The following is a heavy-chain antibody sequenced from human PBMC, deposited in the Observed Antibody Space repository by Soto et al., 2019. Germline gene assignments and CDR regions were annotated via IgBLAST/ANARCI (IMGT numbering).Heavy chain of an antibody. D-gene: IGHD3-10*01. J-gene: IGHJ4*02. CDR3: AKEGRLRSPAGDYFDS. V-gene: IGHV3-23*01. CDR1: WSPFPDRE. CDR2: VGRFGNT. Sequence: SLSRGTSWSPFPDREIDVVGQSVEKGLEWVAAVGRFGNTYYRDSVRGRFTISRDDSRNTVYLQMNRLRVEDTAVYFCAKEGRLRSPAGDYFDSWAQGSLVTVSS.